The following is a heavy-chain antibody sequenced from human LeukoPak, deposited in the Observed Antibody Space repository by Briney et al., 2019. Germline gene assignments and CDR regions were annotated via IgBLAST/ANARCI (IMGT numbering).Heavy chain of an antibody. CDR2: IYYSGST. Sequence: SETLSLTCAVSGYSISSGDYWAWLRQPPGKGLEWIGSIYYSGSTDYNPSLKSRASISVDTSKNQFSLKLFSVTAADTAVYYCAKNSTAAWFDPWGQGTLVTVSS. D-gene: IGHD2/OR15-2a*01. CDR3: AKNSTAAWFDP. CDR1: GYSISSGDY. J-gene: IGHJ5*02. V-gene: IGHV4-38-2*01.